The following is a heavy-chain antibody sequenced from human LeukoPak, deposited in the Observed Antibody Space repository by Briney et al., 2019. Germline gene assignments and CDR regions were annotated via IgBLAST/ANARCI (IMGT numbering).Heavy chain of an antibody. D-gene: IGHD5-12*01. V-gene: IGHV3-13*01. CDR2: IGTAGDT. J-gene: IGHJ4*02. Sequence: GGSLRLSCAASGFTFSSYDMHWVRQATGKGLEWVSAIGTAGDTYFPGSVKGRFTISRENAKNSLYLQMNSLRAGDTAVYYCARAQDSGYDPRNYYFDYWGQGTLVTVSS. CDR1: GFTFSSYD. CDR3: ARAQDSGYDPRNYYFDY.